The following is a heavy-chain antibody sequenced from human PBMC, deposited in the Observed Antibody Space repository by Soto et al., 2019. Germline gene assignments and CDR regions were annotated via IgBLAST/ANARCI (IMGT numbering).Heavy chain of an antibody. D-gene: IGHD6-13*01. CDR2: ISGGGGST. V-gene: IGHV3-23*01. J-gene: IGHJ6*02. Sequence: LRLSCAASGFTFITHAMSWVRQAPGKGLEWVSAISGGGGSTYYADSVKGRFTISRDNSKNTLYLQMNSLRAEDTAVYYCAKNQYSSSYSFPNYYYYGMDVWGQGTTVTVSS. CDR1: GFTFITHA. CDR3: AKNQYSSSYSFPNYYYYGMDV.